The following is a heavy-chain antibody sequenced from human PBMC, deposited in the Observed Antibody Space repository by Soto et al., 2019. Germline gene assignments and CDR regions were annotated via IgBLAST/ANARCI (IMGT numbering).Heavy chain of an antibody. CDR2: ISYDGSKK. CDR1: GFTFSSYG. J-gene: IGHJ3*02. V-gene: IGHV3-30*18. Sequence: QVQLVESGGGVVQPGRSLRLSCAASGFTFSSYGMHWVRQAPGKGLEWVAVISYDGSKKYYADSVKGRLTISRDNSXNXLXXQMDSLRGEDTAVYYCAKDNGSCGDWLRVGDASVIWGQGTMVTVSS. CDR3: AKDNGSCGDWLRVGDASVI. D-gene: IGHD5-12*01.